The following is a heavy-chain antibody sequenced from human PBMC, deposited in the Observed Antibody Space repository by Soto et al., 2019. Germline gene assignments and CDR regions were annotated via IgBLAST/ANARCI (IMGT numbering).Heavy chain of an antibody. J-gene: IGHJ4*02. Sequence: QVQLVESGGGVVQPGRSLRLSCTASGFTFSNNGMHWVPQAPGKGLEWVAVTSYDGSSKYYTDSVKGRFTISRDNSKNTLYLQMNSLRADDTAVYYCAKDDSGYGADYWGQGTLVTVSS. D-gene: IGHD5-12*01. CDR1: GFTFSNNG. CDR2: TSYDGSSK. V-gene: IGHV3-30*18. CDR3: AKDDSGYGADY.